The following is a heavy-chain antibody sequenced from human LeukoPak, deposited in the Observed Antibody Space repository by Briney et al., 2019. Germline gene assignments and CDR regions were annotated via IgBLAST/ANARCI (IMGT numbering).Heavy chain of an antibody. CDR2: IYPGDSDT. V-gene: IGHV5-51*01. J-gene: IGHJ5*02. Sequence: GESLQISCKGSGYSFTSHWIGWVRQMPGKGLEWMGIIYPGDSDTRYSPSFQGQVTISADKSISTAYLQWSSLKASDTAMYYCARTVIAARQDRFDPWGQGTLVTVSS. CDR3: ARTVIAARQDRFDP. CDR1: GYSFTSHW. D-gene: IGHD6-6*01.